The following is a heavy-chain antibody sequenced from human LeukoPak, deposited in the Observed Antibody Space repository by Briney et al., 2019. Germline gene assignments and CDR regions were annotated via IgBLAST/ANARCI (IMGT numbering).Heavy chain of an antibody. V-gene: IGHV3-64D*06. CDR2: ISSNGGST. D-gene: IGHD2-15*01. CDR1: GFTFSSYA. J-gene: IGHJ4*02. CDR3: VKASYCSGGSCYYELDY. Sequence: GGSLRLSCSASGFTFSSYAMHWVRQAPGQGLEYVSAISSNGGSTYYADSVKGRFTICRDNSKNTLYLQMSSLRAEDTAVYYCVKASYCSGGSCYYELDYWGQGTLVSVSS.